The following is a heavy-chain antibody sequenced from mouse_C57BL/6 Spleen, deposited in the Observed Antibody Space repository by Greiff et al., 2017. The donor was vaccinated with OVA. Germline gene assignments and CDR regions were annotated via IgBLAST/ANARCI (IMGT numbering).Heavy chain of an antibody. V-gene: IGHV1-59*01. CDR1: GYTFTSYW. J-gene: IGHJ4*01. CDR2: IDPSDSYT. CDR3: ARPMVTTSMDY. Sequence: QVQLKQPGAELVRPGTSVKLSCKASGYTFTSYWMHWVKQRPGQGLEWIGVIDPSDSYTNYNQKFKGKATLTVDTSSSTAYMQLSSLTSEDSAVYYCARPMVTTSMDYWGQGTSVTVSS. D-gene: IGHD2-3*01.